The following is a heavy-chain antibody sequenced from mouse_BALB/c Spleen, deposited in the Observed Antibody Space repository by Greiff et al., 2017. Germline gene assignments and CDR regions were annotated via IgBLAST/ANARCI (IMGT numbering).Heavy chain of an antibody. CDR1: GFSLSTSGMG. CDR3: ARIGGYDGYFGAY. D-gene: IGHD2-3*01. CDR2: IWWDDDK. V-gene: IGHV8-8*01. J-gene: IGHJ3*01. Sequence: QVTLKVSGPGILQPSQTLSLTCSFSGFSLSTSGMGVGWIRQPSGKGLEWLAHIWWDDDKRYNPALKSRLTISKDTSSNQVFLKIASVDTADTATYYCARIGGYDGYFGAYWGQGTLVTVSA.